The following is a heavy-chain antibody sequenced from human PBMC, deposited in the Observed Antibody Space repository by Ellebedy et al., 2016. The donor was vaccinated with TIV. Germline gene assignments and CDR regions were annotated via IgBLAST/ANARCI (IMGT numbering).Heavy chain of an antibody. V-gene: IGHV1-18*01. CDR3: ARGAMALS. D-gene: IGHD5-24*01. CDR1: GYSFTSHG. Sequence: AASVKVSCKASGYSFTSHGISWVRQAPGQGLQWMGWVTAYNRDTYYAQNFQGRVNFTTDTSSSTAYMELRSLRSDDTGVYYCARGAMALSWGQGTLVTVSS. CDR2: VTAYNRDT. J-gene: IGHJ5*02.